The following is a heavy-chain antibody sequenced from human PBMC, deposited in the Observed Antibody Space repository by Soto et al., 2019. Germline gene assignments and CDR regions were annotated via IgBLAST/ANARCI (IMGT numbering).Heavy chain of an antibody. V-gene: IGHV1-3*01. CDR1: GYTFTSYA. D-gene: IGHD2-8*01. Sequence: ASVKVSCKASGYTFTSYAMHWVRQAPGQRLEWMGWNHAGNGNTKYLQKFQGRVTITRDTSASTAYMELSSLRSEDTAVYYCARERLVYAPAVGYYYYYGMDVWGQGTTVTVSS. CDR2: NHAGNGNT. CDR3: ARERLVYAPAVGYYYYYGMDV. J-gene: IGHJ6*02.